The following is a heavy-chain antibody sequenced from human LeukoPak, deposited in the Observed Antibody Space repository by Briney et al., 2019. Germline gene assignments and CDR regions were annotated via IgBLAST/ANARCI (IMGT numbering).Heavy chain of an antibody. CDR2: ISGSSATI. D-gene: IGHD1-26*01. J-gene: IGHJ4*02. CDR3: TRDLGWEQKMEGY. Sequence: GGSLRLSCAASGFTFSSFEMSWVRQAPGKGLEWVALISGSSATIYYADSVKGRFTISRDNAKNSVELQLNSLRVEDTAVYYCTRDLGWEQKMEGYWGQGTLVTVSS. V-gene: IGHV3-48*03. CDR1: GFTFSSFE.